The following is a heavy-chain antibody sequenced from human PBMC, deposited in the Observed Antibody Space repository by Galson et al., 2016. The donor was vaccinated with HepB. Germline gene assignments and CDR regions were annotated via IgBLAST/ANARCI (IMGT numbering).Heavy chain of an antibody. V-gene: IGHV3-48*02. Sequence: SLRLSCAASGFSFSSYSMNWVRQAPGKGLEWVSYITSSSSTIYYADSVQGRFTISRDNAKNSRYPQMNSPRDEDTAVYYCAAKIAAGYLDSWGQGTLVSVSS. CDR3: AAKIAAGYLDS. CDR1: GFSFSSYS. D-gene: IGHD6-13*01. CDR2: ITSSSSTI. J-gene: IGHJ4*02.